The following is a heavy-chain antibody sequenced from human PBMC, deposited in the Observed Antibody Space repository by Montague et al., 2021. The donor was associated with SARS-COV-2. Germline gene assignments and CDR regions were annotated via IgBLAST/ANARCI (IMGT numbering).Heavy chain of an antibody. Sequence: SETLSLTCTVSGGSITRNYYWGWIRQPPGKGLEWVGNIYYSGTTFINPSLESRVTISVDASKNQFPLNLTSVTAADTAVYYCARPLVRGVPKAFDIWGQGALVIASS. CDR3: ARPLVRGVPKAFDI. CDR2: IYYSGTT. D-gene: IGHD3-10*01. V-gene: IGHV4-39*01. CDR1: GGSITRNYY. J-gene: IGHJ3*02.